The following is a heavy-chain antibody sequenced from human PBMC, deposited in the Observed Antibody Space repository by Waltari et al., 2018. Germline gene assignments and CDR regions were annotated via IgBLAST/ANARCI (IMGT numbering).Heavy chain of an antibody. CDR3: AKSWNTHYYYYIDV. V-gene: IGHV4-4*09. J-gene: IGHJ6*03. D-gene: IGHD1-1*01. CDR1: GGSFTTYS. Sequence: QVTLQQSGPRVVKPSGTLSLTCTVSGGSFTTYSWSWIRQPPGKGLEWIGYVSVTGGTNYSPTLQSRVPLSADPSENQVSLTLTSVTAADTAVYYCAKSWNTHYYYYIDVWGKGTTVTVSS. CDR2: VSVTGGT.